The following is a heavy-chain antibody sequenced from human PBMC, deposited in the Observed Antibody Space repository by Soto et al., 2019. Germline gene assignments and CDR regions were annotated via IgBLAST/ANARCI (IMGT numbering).Heavy chain of an antibody. V-gene: IGHV1-46*01. CDR3: ARGGYYYDSSGYYFDS. Sequence: QVQLVQSGAEVKKPGASVKVSCKASGYTFTSYYMHWVRQAPGQGLEWMGIINPSGGSTSYAQKYQGRVTMTRDTSTSTVYMELSSLRSEDTAVYYCARGGYYYDSSGYYFDSWGQGTLVTVSS. J-gene: IGHJ4*02. CDR2: INPSGGST. CDR1: GYTFTSYY. D-gene: IGHD3-22*01.